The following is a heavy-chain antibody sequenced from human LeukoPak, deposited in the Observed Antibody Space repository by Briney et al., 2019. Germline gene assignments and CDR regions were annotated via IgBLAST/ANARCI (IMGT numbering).Heavy chain of an antibody. CDR2: INSYSGNT. CDR1: GYTFTSYG. CDR3: ARDRSGGTYYVY. J-gene: IGHJ4*02. V-gene: IGHV1-18*01. D-gene: IGHD1-26*01. Sequence: APVKVSCKASGYTFTSYGISWLRQAPGQGLEWMGWINSYSGNTNYAQKFQGRVTMTTDTSTTTVYMELRSLTSDDTAVYYCARDRSGGTYYVYWGQGTLVTVSS.